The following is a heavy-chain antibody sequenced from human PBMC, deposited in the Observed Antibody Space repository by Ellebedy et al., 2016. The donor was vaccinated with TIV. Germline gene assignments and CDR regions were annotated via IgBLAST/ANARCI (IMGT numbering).Heavy chain of an antibody. D-gene: IGHD5-24*01. CDR1: ADRFSNYA. CDR3: ARRDGYPTYWYFDL. J-gene: IGHJ2*01. CDR2: IDPIFGSA. Sequence: ASVKVSXKAYADRFSNYALSWVRQAPGQGLEWMGGIDPIFGSANYAQNFQGRVTFTADDSATTSTVYMELSSLKSEDTAMYYCARRDGYPTYWYFDLWGPGTLVTVSS. V-gene: IGHV1-69*13.